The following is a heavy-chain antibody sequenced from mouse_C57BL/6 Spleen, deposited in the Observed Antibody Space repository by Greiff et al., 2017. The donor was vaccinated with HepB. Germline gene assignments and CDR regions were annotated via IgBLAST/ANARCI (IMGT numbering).Heavy chain of an antibody. CDR2: IYPRDGST. D-gene: IGHD1-1*01. Sequence: VKLMESDAELVKPGASVKISCKVSGYTFTDHTIHWMKQRPEQGLEWIGYIYPRDGSTKYNEKFKGKATLTADKSSSTAYMQLNSLTSEDSAVYFCARTTFYGSSFYYAMDYWGQGTSVTVSS. CDR3: ARTTFYGSSFYYAMDY. J-gene: IGHJ4*01. V-gene: IGHV1-78*01. CDR1: GYTFTDHT.